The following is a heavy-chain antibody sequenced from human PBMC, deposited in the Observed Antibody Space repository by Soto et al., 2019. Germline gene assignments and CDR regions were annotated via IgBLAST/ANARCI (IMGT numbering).Heavy chain of an antibody. CDR2: IKQDGSEK. D-gene: IGHD3-3*01. CDR1: GCTFSSYW. Sequence: GGSLRLSCAASGCTFSSYWMSWVRQAPGKGLEWVANIKQDGSEKYYVDSVKGRFTISRDNAKNSLYLQMNSLRAEDTAVYYCARDLYYDFWSGYYTHWFDPWGQGTLVTVSS. V-gene: IGHV3-7*05. J-gene: IGHJ5*02. CDR3: ARDLYYDFWSGYYTHWFDP.